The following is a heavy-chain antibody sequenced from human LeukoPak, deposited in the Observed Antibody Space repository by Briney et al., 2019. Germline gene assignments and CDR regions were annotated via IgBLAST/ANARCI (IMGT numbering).Heavy chain of an antibody. CDR1: GGSISSDTYY. D-gene: IGHD3-22*01. V-gene: IGHV4-61*02. Sequence: SETLSLTCTVSGGSISSDTYYWSWIRQPAGKGLEWIGRIYTSGSTNYNPSLKSRVTISVDKSKNQFSLKLSSVTAADTAVYYCARDVYYDSSGYYHYFDYWGQGTLVTVSS. CDR2: IYTSGST. CDR3: ARDVYYDSSGYYHYFDY. J-gene: IGHJ4*02.